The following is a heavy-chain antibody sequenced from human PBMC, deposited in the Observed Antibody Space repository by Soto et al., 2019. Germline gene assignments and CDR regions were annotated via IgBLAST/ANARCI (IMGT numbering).Heavy chain of an antibody. V-gene: IGHV1-46*01. CDR1: GFTFTNYY. CDR2: INPSGGGT. Sequence: QVQLVQSGAEVKKPGASVKVSCKASGFTFTNYYIHWVRQAPGQGLEWMGLINPSGGGTFYAQKFPGRVNVTRDKSTGTVYMELSNLRSEDTAVYFCARDSGDTTLRQWGRSFHYWGQGTLVTVSS. D-gene: IGHD1-1*01. J-gene: IGHJ4*02. CDR3: ARDSGDTTLRQWGRSFHY.